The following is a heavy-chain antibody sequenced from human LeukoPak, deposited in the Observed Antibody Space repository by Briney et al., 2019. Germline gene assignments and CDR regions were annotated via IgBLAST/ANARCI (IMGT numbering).Heavy chain of an antibody. D-gene: IGHD2-21*02. CDR3: ARVGDSATYFDY. V-gene: IGHV4-4*07. Sequence: SETLSLTCTVSGASISSYYWSWIRQPTGKGLEWIGRMYTSGSTNYNPSLKSRVTMSGDKSNNQFSLKLSPVTAADTAVYYCARVGDSATYFDYWGQGTLVTVSS. CDR1: GASISSYY. CDR2: MYTSGST. J-gene: IGHJ4*02.